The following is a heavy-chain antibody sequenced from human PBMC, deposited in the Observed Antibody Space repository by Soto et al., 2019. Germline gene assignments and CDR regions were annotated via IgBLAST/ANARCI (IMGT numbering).Heavy chain of an antibody. CDR3: AKDITTGRGYSYPSAYYYYGMDV. CDR2: ISYDGSNK. CDR1: GFTFSSYG. V-gene: IGHV3-30*18. Sequence: QVQLVESGGGVVQPGRSLRLSCAASGFTFSSYGMHWVRQAPGKGLEWVAVISYDGSNKYYADSVKGRFTISRGNSKNTLYLQMNSLRAEDTAVYYCAKDITTGRGYSYPSAYYYYGMDVWGQGTTVTVSS. D-gene: IGHD5-18*01. J-gene: IGHJ6*02.